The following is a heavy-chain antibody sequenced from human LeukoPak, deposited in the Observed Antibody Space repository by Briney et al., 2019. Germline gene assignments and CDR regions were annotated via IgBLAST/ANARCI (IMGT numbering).Heavy chain of an antibody. Sequence: PSETLSLTCAVYGGSFSGYYWSWIRQPPGKGLEWIGEINYSGSTNYNPSLKSRVTISVDTSKNQFSLKLSSVTAADTAVYYCARGSDYDSSGYPFDYWGQGTLVTVSP. CDR2: INYSGST. J-gene: IGHJ4*02. D-gene: IGHD3-22*01. CDR3: ARGSDYDSSGYPFDY. V-gene: IGHV4-34*01. CDR1: GGSFSGYY.